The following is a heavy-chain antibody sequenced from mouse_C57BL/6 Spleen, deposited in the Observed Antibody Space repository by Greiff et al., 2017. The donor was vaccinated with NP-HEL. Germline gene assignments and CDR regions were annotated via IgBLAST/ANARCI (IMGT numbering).Heavy chain of an antibody. J-gene: IGHJ2*01. V-gene: IGHV7-3*01. CDR1: GFTFTDYY. CDR2: IRNKANGYTT. D-gene: IGHD1-1*01. Sequence: EVKVVESGGGLVQPGGSLSLSCAASGFTFTDYYMSWVRQPPGTALVWLGFIRNKANGYTTEYSASVKGRFTISRDNSQSILYLQMNALRAEDSATYYCARYNYGSSYFDYWGQGTTLTVSS. CDR3: ARYNYGSSYFDY.